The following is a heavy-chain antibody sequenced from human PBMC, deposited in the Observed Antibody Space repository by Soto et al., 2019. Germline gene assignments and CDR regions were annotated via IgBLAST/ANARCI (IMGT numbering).Heavy chain of an antibody. V-gene: IGHV4-30-4*01. Sequence: QVQLQESGPGLVKPSQTLSLTCTVSGGSISSGDYYWRWIRQPPGKGLEWIGYIYYSGSTYYNPSLKSRVTISVDTSKNQFSLKLSSVTAADTAVYYCARAPGYCSGGSCYDNWFDPWGQGTLVTVSS. D-gene: IGHD2-15*01. CDR1: GGSISSGDYY. J-gene: IGHJ5*02. CDR2: IYYSGST. CDR3: ARAPGYCSGGSCYDNWFDP.